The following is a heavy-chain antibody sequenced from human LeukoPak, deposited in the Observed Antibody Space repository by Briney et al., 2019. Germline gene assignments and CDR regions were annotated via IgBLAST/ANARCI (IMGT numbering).Heavy chain of an antibody. CDR2: INPNSGGT. V-gene: IGHV1-2*02. CDR3: AGDRDGYNYDFDY. Sequence: GASVKVSCKASGYTFTGYYMHWVRQAPGQGLEWMGWINPNSGGTNYAQKFQSRVTMTRDTSISTAYMELSRLRSDDTAVYYCAGDRDGYNYDFDYWGQGTLVTVSS. J-gene: IGHJ4*02. CDR1: GYTFTGYY. D-gene: IGHD5-24*01.